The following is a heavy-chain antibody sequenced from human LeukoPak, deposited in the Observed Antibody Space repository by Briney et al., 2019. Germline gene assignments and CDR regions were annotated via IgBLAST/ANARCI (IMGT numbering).Heavy chain of an antibody. V-gene: IGHV3-53*01. CDR1: GFIVSSRY. Sequence: GGSLRLSCAASGFIVSSRYMSWVRQAPGKGLEWVSAIYSGVGTNYADSVKGRFTISRDNSRNTLYLQMNSLRAEDTAIYYCAKYGPQDSGSSHFDYWGQGALVTVSS. J-gene: IGHJ4*02. D-gene: IGHD1-26*01. CDR3: AKYGPQDSGSSHFDY. CDR2: IYSGVGT.